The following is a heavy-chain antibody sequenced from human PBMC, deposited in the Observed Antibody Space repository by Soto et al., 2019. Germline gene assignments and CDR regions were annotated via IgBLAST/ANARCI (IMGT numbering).Heavy chain of an antibody. J-gene: IGHJ4*02. CDR3: AKDRLRGDYALFDY. CDR1: GFTFSSYG. V-gene: IGHV3-30*18. Sequence: QVQLVESGGGVVQPGRSLRLSCAASGFTFSSYGMHWVRQAPGKGLEWVAVISYDGSNKYYADSVKGRFTISRDNSKNTLYLQMNSLRAEDTAVYYCAKDRLRGDYALFDYWGQGTLVTVSS. CDR2: ISYDGSNK. D-gene: IGHD4-17*01.